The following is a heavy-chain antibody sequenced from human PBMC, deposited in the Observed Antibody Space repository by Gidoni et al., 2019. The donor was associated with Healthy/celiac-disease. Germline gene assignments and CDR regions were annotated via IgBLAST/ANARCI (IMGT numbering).Heavy chain of an antibody. CDR3: AKTAPVRWELLGRGAIDY. D-gene: IGHD1-26*01. Sequence: EVQLLESGGGLVQPGGSLRLSCAASGFTFSSYAMSWVRHAPGKGLEWVSAISGSGGSTYYADSVKGRFTISRDNSKNTLYLQMNSLRAEDTAVYYCAKTAPVRWELLGRGAIDYWGQGTLVTVSS. CDR2: ISGSGGST. V-gene: IGHV3-23*01. CDR1: GFTFSSYA. J-gene: IGHJ4*02.